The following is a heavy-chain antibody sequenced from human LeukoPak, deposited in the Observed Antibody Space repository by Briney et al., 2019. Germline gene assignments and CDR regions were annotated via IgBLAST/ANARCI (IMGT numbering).Heavy chain of an antibody. CDR1: GGSISSYY. CDR3: ARDGVTWAFDI. Sequence: PSETLSLTCTVSGGSISSYYWTWIRQPPGKGLEWIGYIYYSGSTNYNPSLKSRVTMSVDTSKNQFSLKLSSVTAADTAVYYCARDGVTWAFDIWGQGTMVTVSS. CDR2: IYYSGST. D-gene: IGHD2-21*02. J-gene: IGHJ3*02. V-gene: IGHV4-59*01.